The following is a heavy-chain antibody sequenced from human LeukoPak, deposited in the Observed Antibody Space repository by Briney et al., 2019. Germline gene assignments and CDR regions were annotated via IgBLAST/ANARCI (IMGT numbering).Heavy chain of an antibody. J-gene: IGHJ4*02. D-gene: IGHD3-10*01. Sequence: GGSLRLSCAASGFTFSSYAMSWVRQAPGKGLEWVSAISGSGGSTYYADSVKGRFTISRDNSKNTLYLQMNSLRAEDTAVYDCARLTYGHGAYWGQGTLVTVSS. CDR3: ARLTYGHGAY. V-gene: IGHV3-23*01. CDR2: ISGSGGST. CDR1: GFTFSSYA.